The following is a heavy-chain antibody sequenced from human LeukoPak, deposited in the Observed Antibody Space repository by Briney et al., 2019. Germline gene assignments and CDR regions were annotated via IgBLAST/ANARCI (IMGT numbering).Heavy chain of an antibody. CDR1: GFTFSSYG. D-gene: IGHD6-6*01. Sequence: GRSLRLSCAASGFTFSSYGMHWVRQAPGKGLEWVAVISYDGSNKYYADSVKGRFTISRDNSKNTLYLQMNSLRAEDTAVYYCAKGMSGSSSSLFDYWGQGTLVTVSS. CDR3: AKGMSGSSSSLFDY. J-gene: IGHJ4*02. V-gene: IGHV3-30*18. CDR2: ISYDGSNK.